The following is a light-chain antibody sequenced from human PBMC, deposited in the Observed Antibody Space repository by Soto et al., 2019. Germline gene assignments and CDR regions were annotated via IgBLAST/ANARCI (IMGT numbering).Light chain of an antibody. J-gene: IGLJ2*01. CDR1: SSNIGAGYD. V-gene: IGLV1-40*01. CDR2: DNS. CDR3: PAHDRKPRCPVV. Sequence: QSVLTQSPSVSGAPGQRVTISCTGSSSNIGAGYDVHWYQQLPGTAPKLLIYDNSNRPSGVPDRFSGSKSGTSAPLAITGLQAEDEGGYYCPAHDRKPRCPVVFGGGTKVTVL.